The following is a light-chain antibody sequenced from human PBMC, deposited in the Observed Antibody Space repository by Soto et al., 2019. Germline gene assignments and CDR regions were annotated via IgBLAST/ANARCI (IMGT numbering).Light chain of an antibody. J-gene: IGLJ1*01. CDR1: SSDVGGYNY. V-gene: IGLV2-8*01. CDR3: SSYRDTSKLV. CDR2: EVS. Sequence: QSALTQPPSASGSPGQSVTISCTGTSSDVGGYNYVSWYQQHPGKAPKLMIYEVSKRPSGVPDRFSGSKSGNTASLTISGLQVDDEADYYCSSYRDTSKLVFRPGTKVTVL.